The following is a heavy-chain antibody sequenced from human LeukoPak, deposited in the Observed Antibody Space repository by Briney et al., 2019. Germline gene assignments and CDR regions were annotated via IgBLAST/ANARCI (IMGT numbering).Heavy chain of an antibody. CDR1: GGSISSHY. D-gene: IGHD4-17*01. Sequence: PSETLSLTCTVSGGSISSHYWSWIRQPPGKGLEWIGYSSYIGSTNYNPSLKSRVTISVDTSKNQFSLKLSSVTAADAAVYFCARDPTTVTKGLDIWGQGTMVTVSS. V-gene: IGHV4-59*11. CDR3: ARDPTTVTKGLDI. CDR2: SSYIGST. J-gene: IGHJ3*02.